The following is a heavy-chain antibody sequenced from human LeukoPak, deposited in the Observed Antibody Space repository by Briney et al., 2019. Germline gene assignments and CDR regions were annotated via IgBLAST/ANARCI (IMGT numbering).Heavy chain of an antibody. CDR3: ARRGYCTNGVCYTWWFDP. CDR1: GYTFSSYG. V-gene: IGHV1-18*01. D-gene: IGHD2-8*01. CDR2: INAYNGNT. Sequence: ASVKVSCKASGYTFSSYGMTWVRQAPGQGLEWMGWINAYNGNTNYAQKLQGRVTMTTDTSTSTAYMELRSLRSDDTAVYYCARRGYCTNGVCYTWWFDPWGQGTLVTVSS. J-gene: IGHJ5*02.